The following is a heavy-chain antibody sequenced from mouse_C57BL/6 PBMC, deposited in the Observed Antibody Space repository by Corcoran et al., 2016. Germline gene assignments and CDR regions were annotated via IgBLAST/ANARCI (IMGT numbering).Heavy chain of an antibody. Sequence: EVQLQQSGPELVKPGASVKISCKASGYTFTDYYMNWVKQSHGKSLEWIGDINPNNGGTSYNQKFKGKATLTVDKSSSTAYMALRSLTSEDSAVYDGARSYYGSSYDWGQGTTLTVSS. J-gene: IGHJ2*01. V-gene: IGHV1-26*01. CDR2: INPNNGGT. CDR3: ARSYYGSSYD. D-gene: IGHD1-1*01. CDR1: GYTFTDYY.